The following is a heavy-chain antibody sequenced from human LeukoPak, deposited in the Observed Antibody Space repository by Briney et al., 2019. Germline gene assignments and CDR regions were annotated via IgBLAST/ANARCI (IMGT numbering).Heavy chain of an antibody. D-gene: IGHD2-21*01. J-gene: IGHJ4*02. CDR2: MNPNSGNT. CDR1: GYTFTSYD. Sequence: ASVRVSCKASGYTFTSYDTNSVRQATGQRLEWRGWMNPNSGNTGYAQTFQGRVTITRNTSISTAYMELSRLRSEDTAVYYGARVMLAYCGGECPADYWGQGTLVTVSS. CDR3: ARVMLAYCGGECPADY. V-gene: IGHV1-8*03.